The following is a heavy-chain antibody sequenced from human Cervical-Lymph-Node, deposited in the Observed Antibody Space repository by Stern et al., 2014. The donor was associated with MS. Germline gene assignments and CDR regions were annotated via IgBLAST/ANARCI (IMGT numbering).Heavy chain of an antibody. CDR1: GGSISSGSYY. V-gene: IGHV4-61*02. J-gene: IGHJ4*02. CDR2: MFSSGDT. CDR3: ARGYRFFDD. D-gene: IGHD3-16*02. Sequence: VQLPESGPGLVKPSQTLSLTCTVSGGSISSGSYYWSWIRQPAGKRLEWIGRMFSSGDTFYNPSLKSPVNISVDTSKNPFSPGPSSVTAADTAVYYCARGYRFFDDWGQGTLVTVSS.